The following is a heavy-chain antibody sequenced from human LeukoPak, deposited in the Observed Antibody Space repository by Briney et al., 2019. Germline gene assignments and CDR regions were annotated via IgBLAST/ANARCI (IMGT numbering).Heavy chain of an antibody. CDR2: ISSSDSPI. D-gene: IGHD2-15*01. V-gene: IGHV3-48*01. J-gene: IGHJ5*02. CDR3: AKDRRDIAPFDP. CDR1: GFTFSTYS. Sequence: PGGSLRLSCAASGFTFSTYSMNWVRHAPGKGPEWVSYISSSDSPIDYTDSVKGRFTISRDNSKNTLYLQMNSLRAEDTAVYYCAKDRRDIAPFDPWGQGTLVTVSS.